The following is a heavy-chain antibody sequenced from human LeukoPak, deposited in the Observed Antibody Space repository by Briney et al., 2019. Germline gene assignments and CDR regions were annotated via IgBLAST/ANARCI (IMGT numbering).Heavy chain of an antibody. CDR2: ISSSSTDI. CDR3: VRGGIVVVPATLGRRPNYYYYYMDV. J-gene: IGHJ6*03. CDR1: GFTFGGHS. Sequence: GESLRLSCGASGFTFGGHSMSWVRQAPGQGRDWFASISSSSTDIYYAYSVKGRFTISRDNGKNSLYLPMDSLRAEDTAVYYCVRGGIVVVPATLGRRPNYYYYYMDVWGKGTTVAVSS. V-gene: IGHV3-21*01. D-gene: IGHD2-2*01.